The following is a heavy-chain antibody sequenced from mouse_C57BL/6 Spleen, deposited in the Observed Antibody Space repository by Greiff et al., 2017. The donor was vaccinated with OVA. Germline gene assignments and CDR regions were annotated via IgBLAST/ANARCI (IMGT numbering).Heavy chain of an antibody. D-gene: IGHD4-1*01. CDR1: GFTFSSYA. J-gene: IGHJ2*01. V-gene: IGHV5-9-1*02. CDR2: ISSGGDYF. Sequence: VKLVESGEGLVKPGGSLKLSCAASGFTFSSYAMSWVRQTPEKRLEWVAYISSGGDYFYYADTVKGRFTISRDNARNTLYLQMSSLKSEDTAMYYCTRALTGDYFDYWGQGTTLTVSS. CDR3: TRALTGDYFDY.